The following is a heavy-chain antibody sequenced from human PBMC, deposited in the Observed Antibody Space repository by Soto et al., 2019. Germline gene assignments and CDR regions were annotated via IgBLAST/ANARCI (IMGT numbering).Heavy chain of an antibody. CDR3: ASVRYYYDSSGYSAYYFDY. D-gene: IGHD3-22*01. CDR2: IYYSGST. V-gene: IGHV4-30-4*01. Sequence: PSETLSLTCTVSGGSISSGDYYWSWIRQPPGKGLEWIGYIYYSGSTYYNPSLKSRVTISVDTSKNQFSLKLSSVTAADTAVYYCASVRYYYDSSGYSAYYFDYWGQGTLVTVSS. CDR1: GGSISSGDYY. J-gene: IGHJ4*02.